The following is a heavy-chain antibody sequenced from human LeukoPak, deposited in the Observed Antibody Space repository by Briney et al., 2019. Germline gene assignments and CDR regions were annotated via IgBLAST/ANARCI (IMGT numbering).Heavy chain of an antibody. CDR1: GDSISSSFFY. CDR2: IYYSGST. V-gene: IGHV4-39*07. D-gene: IGHD1-14*01. Sequence: SETLSLTCFVSGDSISSSFFYWGWIRQPPAKGLEWIGTIYYSGSTYYNPSLKSRVTISVDTSKNQFSLKLSSVTAADTAVYYYARGGMTDSAGVYDYWGQGTLVTVPS. CDR3: ARGGMTDSAGVYDY. J-gene: IGHJ4*02.